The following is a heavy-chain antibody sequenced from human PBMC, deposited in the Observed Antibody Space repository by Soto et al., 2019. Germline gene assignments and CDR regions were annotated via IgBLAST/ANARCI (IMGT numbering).Heavy chain of an antibody. V-gene: IGHV3-15*01. Sequence: EVQLVESGGCLAKPGGSLRLSCAASGFTFSNDWMNWVRQAPGKGLEWVARIKSATDGGTTDYAAPVKGRFFISRDDSKSTLFLQMNSLKTEDTAIYYCMTHAVIYSRGHWGQGTLVTVAS. CDR2: IKSATDGGTT. J-gene: IGHJ4*02. CDR3: MTHAVIYSRGH. D-gene: IGHD6-25*01. CDR1: GFTFSNDW.